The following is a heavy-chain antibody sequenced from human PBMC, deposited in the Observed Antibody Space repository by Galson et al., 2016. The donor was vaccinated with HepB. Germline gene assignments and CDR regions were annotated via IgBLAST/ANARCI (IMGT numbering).Heavy chain of an antibody. CDR2: TSYNGRSD. D-gene: IGHD3-3*01. Sequence: SLRLSCAGSQFTFRDYAIHWVRQAPGKGLEWVAITSYNGRSDYYSDSVKGRFTISRDNSKNTVYLQMNSLSPEDTAVYFCAKTKRSLEWYGAYDVRGQGTMVTVSS. CDR3: AKTKRSLEWYGAYDV. CDR1: QFTFRDYA. J-gene: IGHJ3*01. V-gene: IGHV3-30*18.